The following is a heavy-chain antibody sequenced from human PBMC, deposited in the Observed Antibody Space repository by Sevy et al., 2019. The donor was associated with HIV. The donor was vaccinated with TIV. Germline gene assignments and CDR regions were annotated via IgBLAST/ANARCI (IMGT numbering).Heavy chain of an antibody. J-gene: IGHJ4*02. D-gene: IGHD3-3*01. CDR3: ARGAVVYDFWSGYYGY. CDR1: GGTFSSYA. V-gene: IGHV1-69*13. CDR2: IIPIFGTA. Sequence: ASVKVSCKASGGTFSSYAISWVRQAPGQGLEWMGGIIPIFGTANYAQKFQGRVTITADESTSTAYMELSSLRSEDTAVYYCARGAVVYDFWSGYYGYWGQGTLATVSS.